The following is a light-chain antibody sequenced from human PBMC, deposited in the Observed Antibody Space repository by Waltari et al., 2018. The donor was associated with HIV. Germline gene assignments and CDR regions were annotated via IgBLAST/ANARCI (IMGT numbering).Light chain of an antibody. V-gene: IGLV2-14*03. Sequence: QSALTQPASVSGSPVQSMTISCTGSSNDVGGYNYASWYQQHPGKAPRLMIYNVSTRPSGVSGGFAGSKSGDTASLTISVLHPEDEGDYYCESYISTSVWVFGGGTRLTVL. CDR1: SNDVGGYNY. CDR2: NVS. CDR3: ESYISTSVWV. J-gene: IGLJ3*02.